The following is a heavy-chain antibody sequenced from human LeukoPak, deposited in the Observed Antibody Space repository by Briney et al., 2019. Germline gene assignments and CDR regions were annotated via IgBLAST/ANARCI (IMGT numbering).Heavy chain of an antibody. Sequence: GGSLRLSCAASGFTVGSDYVTWVRQAPGKGLEWVSYISSSSSTIYFADSVKGRFTISRDNAKNSLYLQMNSLRAEDTAVYYCARDAGWEMATLDAIDIWGQGTMVTDSS. J-gene: IGHJ3*02. D-gene: IGHD5-24*01. V-gene: IGHV3-48*04. CDR2: ISSSSSTI. CDR1: GFTVGSDY. CDR3: ARDAGWEMATLDAIDI.